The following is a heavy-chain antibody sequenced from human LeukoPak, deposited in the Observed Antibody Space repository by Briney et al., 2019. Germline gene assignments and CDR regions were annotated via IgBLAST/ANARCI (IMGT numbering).Heavy chain of an antibody. CDR2: IDWDDDK. CDR1: GFSLSTSGMR. Sequence: SGPALVKPTQTLTLTRTFSGFSLSTSGMRVSWIRQPPGKALEWLARIDWDDDKFYSTPLKTRLTISKDTSKNQVVLTMTNMDPVDTATYYCARLYSGYDIDYWGQGTLVTVSS. J-gene: IGHJ4*02. CDR3: ARLYSGYDIDY. D-gene: IGHD5-12*01. V-gene: IGHV2-70*04.